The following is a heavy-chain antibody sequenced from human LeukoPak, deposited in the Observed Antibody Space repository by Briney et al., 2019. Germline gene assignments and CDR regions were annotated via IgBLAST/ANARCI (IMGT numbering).Heavy chain of an antibody. D-gene: IGHD3-22*01. CDR2: IYYSGST. CDR3: ARSRKRANYYDSSGYYYAFDY. Sequence: PSETLSLTCTVSGGSISSYYWSWIRQPPGKGLEWIGYIYYSGSTNYNPSLKSRVTISVDTSKNQFSLKLSSVTAADTAVYYCARSRKRANYYDSSGYYYAFDYWGQGTLVTVSS. CDR1: GGSISSYY. J-gene: IGHJ4*02. V-gene: IGHV4-59*01.